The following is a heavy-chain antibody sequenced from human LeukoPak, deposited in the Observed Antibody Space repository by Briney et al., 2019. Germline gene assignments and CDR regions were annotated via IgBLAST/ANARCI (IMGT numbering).Heavy chain of an antibody. CDR3: ARERENWGLGYYMDV. V-gene: IGHV3-21*01. D-gene: IGHD7-27*01. CDR1: AFTFSYYN. CDR2: ITSTGSYT. J-gene: IGHJ6*03. Sequence: KAGGSLRLSCAASAFTFSYYNLNWVRQAPGKVLEWVSSITSTGSYTFYADSVKGRFTISRDNAKNSLYLQMNSLRAEDTAIYYCARERENWGLGYYMDVWGKGTTVTVSS.